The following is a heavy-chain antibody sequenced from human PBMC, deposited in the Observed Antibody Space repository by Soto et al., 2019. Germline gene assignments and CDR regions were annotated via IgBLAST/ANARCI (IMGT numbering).Heavy chain of an antibody. CDR3: ARDNGDYLATDAVDI. J-gene: IGHJ3*02. CDR2: IWYDGSNK. D-gene: IGHD4-17*01. V-gene: IGHV3-33*01. CDR1: GFTFSSYG. Sequence: QVQLVESGGGVVQPGRSLRLSCAASGFTFSSYGMHWVRQAPGKGLEWVAVIWYDGSNKYYADSEKGRFTISRDNSXXTLYLQRNSLLCEDTAVYYCARDNGDYLATDAVDIWGKGTMVTVSS.